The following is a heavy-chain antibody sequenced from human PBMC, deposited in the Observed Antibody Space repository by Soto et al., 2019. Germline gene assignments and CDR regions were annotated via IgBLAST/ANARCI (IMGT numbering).Heavy chain of an antibody. CDR3: ATTRGLAVGGSFDY. CDR2: FYDGNT. D-gene: IGHD3-10*01. V-gene: IGHV4-39*01. J-gene: IGHJ4*02. CDR1: GGSITRRSSY. Sequence: SETLSLTCIVSGGSITRRSSYWAWIRQPPGKGPEWVGTFYDGNTYHNPSLRSRITIAVDTSKNQFSLKLNSVAAADTAFYYCATTRGLAVGGSFDYWGQGMLVTVSS.